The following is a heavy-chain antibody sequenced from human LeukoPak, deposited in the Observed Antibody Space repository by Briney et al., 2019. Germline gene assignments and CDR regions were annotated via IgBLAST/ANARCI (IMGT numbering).Heavy chain of an antibody. J-gene: IGHJ3*02. V-gene: IGHV1-69*05. Sequence: SVKVSCKASGVTFSSYATSWVRQATGQGIEWMGRVIPIFGTVKYAQKFQGRVTFPTDESTSTAYMELSSLSSDDTAVYYCTREFGSGGDFWSGYYRSSFAFDIWGQGTMVTVSS. CDR2: VIPIFGTV. CDR1: GVTFSSYA. D-gene: IGHD3-3*01. CDR3: TREFGSGGDFWSGYYRSSFAFDI.